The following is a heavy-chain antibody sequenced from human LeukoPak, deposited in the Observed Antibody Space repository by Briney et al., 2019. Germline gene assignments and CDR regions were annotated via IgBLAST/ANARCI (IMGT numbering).Heavy chain of an antibody. CDR1: GYTFTGYY. J-gene: IGHJ5*02. V-gene: IGHV1-2*02. CDR3: GRESLSGSGGLNWFAP. Sequence: ASVEVSCRSSGYTFTGYYIHWVRQAPGQGLEWMGELNPDTCRTNYAQNFQDRVIMTRDTPIHTAYMEWRTVRYDDTAMYFCGRESLSGSGGLNWFAPWGQGTLVTVSA. D-gene: IGHD3-10*01. CDR2: LNPDTCRT.